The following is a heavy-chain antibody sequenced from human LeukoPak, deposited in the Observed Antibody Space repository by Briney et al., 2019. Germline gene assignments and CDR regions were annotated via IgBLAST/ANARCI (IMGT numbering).Heavy chain of an antibody. CDR2: ISYDGSNK. J-gene: IGHJ5*02. CDR1: GFTFSSYA. V-gene: IGHV3-30-3*01. CDR3: ARAADTAMDSNWFDP. Sequence: GGSLRLSCAASGFTFSSYAMHWVRQAPGKGLEWVAVISYDGSNKYYADSVKGRFTISRDNSKNTLYLQMNSLRAEDTAVYYCARAADTAMDSNWFDPWGQGTLVTVSS. D-gene: IGHD5-18*01.